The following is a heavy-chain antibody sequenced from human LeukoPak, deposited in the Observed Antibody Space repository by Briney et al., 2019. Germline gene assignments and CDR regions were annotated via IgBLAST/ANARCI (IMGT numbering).Heavy chain of an antibody. J-gene: IGHJ4*01. V-gene: IGHV4-39*01. D-gene: IGHD3-3*01. CDR2: IFYSGTT. CDR3: ARHPDHDFWSGQIVN. Sequence: NTSETLSLTCTVSGVSISSKNYYWGWIRQPPGKGLEWIVSIFYSGTTYYSPSLKSRVTIAADTSKNQISLKLSSVTAADTAIYYCARHPDHDFWSGQIVNWGHGTLVTVSS. CDR1: GVSISSKNYY.